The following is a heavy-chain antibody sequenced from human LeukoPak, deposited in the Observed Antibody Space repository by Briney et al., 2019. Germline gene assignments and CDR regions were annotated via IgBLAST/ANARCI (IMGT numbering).Heavy chain of an antibody. Sequence: GSLILSCTASGFTFGDYSMTWVRQAPGKGLEWISYIVPSGTIMKYADSVRGRFTISRDNAKNSLYLQMNSLRAEDTAVYYCARDLAFTMTMWGQGTLVTVSS. D-gene: IGHD3-22*01. CDR1: GFTFGDYS. CDR3: ARDLAFTMTM. J-gene: IGHJ1*01. CDR2: IVPSGTIM. V-gene: IGHV3-11*01.